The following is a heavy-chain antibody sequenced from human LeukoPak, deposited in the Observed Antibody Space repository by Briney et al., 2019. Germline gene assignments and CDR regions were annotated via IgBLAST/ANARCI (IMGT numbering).Heavy chain of an antibody. CDR2: IYYSGRN. V-gene: IGHV4-59*01. D-gene: IGHD2/OR15-2a*01. J-gene: IGHJ4*02. Sequence: SETLSLTCTVSGGSISSYYWRWLRQPPGKGVEWVGYIYYSGRNNYNPSLKRRVTISVKKSKNQFSLKLSSVTAADTAVYYCATGGLLFDYWGQGTLVTVSS. CDR1: GGSISSYY. CDR3: ATGGLLFDY.